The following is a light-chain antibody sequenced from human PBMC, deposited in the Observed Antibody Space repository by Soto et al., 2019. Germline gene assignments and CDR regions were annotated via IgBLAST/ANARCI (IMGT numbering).Light chain of an antibody. V-gene: IGKV1-5*01. CDR2: DAS. J-gene: IGKJ4*01. CDR3: HQYNSYPS. Sequence: DIQMTQSPSTLSASVGDRVTITCRASQSISSWLAWYQQKPGKAPKLLIYDASSLESGVPSRFSGSGSGTEFTLNISSLQPDDFATYYCHQYNSYPSFGGGTKVEIK. CDR1: QSISSW.